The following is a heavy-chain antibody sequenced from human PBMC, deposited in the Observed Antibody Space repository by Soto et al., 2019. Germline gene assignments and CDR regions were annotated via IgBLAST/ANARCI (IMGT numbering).Heavy chain of an antibody. V-gene: IGHV4-39*01. D-gene: IGHD1-20*01. CDR1: GGSISSSSYY. Sequence: SETLSLTCTVSGGSISSSSYYWGWIRQPPGKGLEWIGSIYYSGSTYYNPSLKSRVTISVDTSKNQFSLKLSSVTAADTAVYYCARLGMDEALSPVSNYYFDYWGQGTLVTVSS. CDR2: IYYSGST. CDR3: ARLGMDEALSPVSNYYFDY. J-gene: IGHJ4*02.